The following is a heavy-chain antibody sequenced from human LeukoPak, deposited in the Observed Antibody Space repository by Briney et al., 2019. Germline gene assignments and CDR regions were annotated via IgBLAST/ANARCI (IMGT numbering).Heavy chain of an antibody. J-gene: IGHJ4*02. D-gene: IGHD6-13*01. Sequence: PGGSLRLSCAASGFTVSSNYMSWVRQAPGKGLEWVSVIYSGGSTYYADSVKGRFTISRDNSKNTLYLQMNSLRAEDAAVYYCARGHSSSWYRGRGYFDYWGQGTLVTVSS. CDR2: IYSGGST. CDR1: GFTVSSNY. CDR3: ARGHSSSWYRGRGYFDY. V-gene: IGHV3-53*01.